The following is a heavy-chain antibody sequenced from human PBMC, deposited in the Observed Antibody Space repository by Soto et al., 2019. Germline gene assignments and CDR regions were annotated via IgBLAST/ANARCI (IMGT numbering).Heavy chain of an antibody. CDR2: INHSGST. V-gene: IGHV4-34*01. J-gene: IGHJ6*03. D-gene: IGHD3-3*01. Sequence: SETLSLTCAVYGGSFSGYCWSWIRQPPGKGLEWIGEINHSGSTNYNPSLKSRVTISVDTSKKQFSLKLSSVTAADTAVYYCASRPRHYDFWSGYYTDYYYMDVWGKGTTVTVSS. CDR1: GGSFSGYC. CDR3: ASRPRHYDFWSGYYTDYYYMDV.